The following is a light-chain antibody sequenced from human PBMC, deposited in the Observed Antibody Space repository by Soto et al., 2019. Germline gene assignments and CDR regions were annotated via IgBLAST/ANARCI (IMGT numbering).Light chain of an antibody. CDR3: SSYTTSTTGV. CDR1: SSDVGAHNH. V-gene: IGLV2-14*03. CDR2: DVS. J-gene: IGLJ7*01. Sequence: QSALTQPASVSGSPGQSITISCTGTSSDVGAHNHVSWYQQHPGKAPKLMIYDVSARPSGVSNRFSGSKSGNTASQTISGLQAEDEADYYCSSYTTSTTGVFGGGTQLTVL.